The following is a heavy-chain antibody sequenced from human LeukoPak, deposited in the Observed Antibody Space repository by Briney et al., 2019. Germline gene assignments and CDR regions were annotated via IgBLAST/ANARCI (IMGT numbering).Heavy chain of an antibody. D-gene: IGHD3-10*01. J-gene: IGHJ5*02. CDR3: ARDALLWFGELSNWFDP. V-gene: IGHV1-18*01. CDR1: GYTFTSYG. CDR2: ISAYNGNT. Sequence: ASVKVSCKASGYTFTSYGISWVRQAPGQGLEWMGWISAYNGNTNYAQKLQGRVTMTTDTSTSTAYIELRSLRSDDTAVYYCARDALLWFGELSNWFDPWGQGTLVTVSS.